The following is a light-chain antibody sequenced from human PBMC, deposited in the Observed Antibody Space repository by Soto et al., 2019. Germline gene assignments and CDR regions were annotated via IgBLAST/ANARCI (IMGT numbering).Light chain of an antibody. V-gene: IGKV4-1*01. J-gene: IGKJ1*01. CDR1: QSVLYSSNNKNY. Sequence: DIVMTQSPDSLAVSRGERATIKCKSSQSVLYSSNNKNYLAWYQHKPGQPPNLLIYWATTRKSGVPDRFSGSGSGTDFTLTISSLQAADVAVYYCQQYYSPTWTFGQGTKVEIK. CDR2: WAT. CDR3: QQYYSPTWT.